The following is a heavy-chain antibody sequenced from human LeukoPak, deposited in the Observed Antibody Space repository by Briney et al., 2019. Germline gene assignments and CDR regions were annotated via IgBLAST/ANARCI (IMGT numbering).Heavy chain of an antibody. CDR2: ISYDGSNK. CDR3: AKVEETSSYYTGGSFDI. Sequence: PGGSLRLSCAASGFTFSSYAMHWVRQAPGKGLEWVAVISYDGSNKYYADSVKGRFTISRDNSKNTLYLQMNSLRAEDTAVYFCAKVEETSSYYTGGSFDIWGQGTMVTVSS. D-gene: IGHD1-26*01. V-gene: IGHV3-30-3*01. J-gene: IGHJ3*02. CDR1: GFTFSSYA.